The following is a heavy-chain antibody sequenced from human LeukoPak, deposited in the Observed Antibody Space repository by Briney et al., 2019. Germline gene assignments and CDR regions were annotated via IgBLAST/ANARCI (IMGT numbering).Heavy chain of an antibody. CDR2: INPNSGGT. CDR3: ARGGLHCSSTSCYTNYYYVHV. Sequence: ASVKVSCKASGYTFTGYYMHWVRQAPGQGLEWMGWINPNSGGTNYAQKFQGRVTMTRDTSISTAYMELSRLRSDDTAVYYCARGGLHCSSTSCYTNYYYVHVWGKDTTVTVSS. V-gene: IGHV1-2*02. J-gene: IGHJ6*03. CDR1: GYTFTGYY. D-gene: IGHD2-2*02.